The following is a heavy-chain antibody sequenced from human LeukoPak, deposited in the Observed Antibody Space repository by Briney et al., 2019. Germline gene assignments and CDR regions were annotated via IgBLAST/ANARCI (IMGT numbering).Heavy chain of an antibody. CDR3: AVLYYDILTGKNWFDP. J-gene: IGHJ5*02. CDR1: GGSISSYY. D-gene: IGHD3-9*01. Sequence: SETLSLTCTVSGGSISSYYWSCIRQPPGKGLEWIGYIYYSGSTNYNPSLKSRVTISVDTSKNQFSLKLSSVTAADTAVYYCAVLYYDILTGKNWFDPWGQGTLVTVSS. V-gene: IGHV4-59*01. CDR2: IYYSGST.